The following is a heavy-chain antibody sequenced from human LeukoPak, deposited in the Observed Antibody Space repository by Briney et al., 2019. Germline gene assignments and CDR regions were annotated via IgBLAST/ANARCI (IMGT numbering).Heavy chain of an antibody. CDR1: GGVFTTYA. CDR3: TIIPNVILFTHYFEY. Sequence: SVKVSCKASGGVFTTYAISWVRQAPGQGLEWMGGIISFLGTTNYAQKFQGRVTITADEPSRTAYMELTYLRSDDTVVYYCTIIPNVILFTHYFEYWGQGTLVTVSS. V-gene: IGHV1-69*13. J-gene: IGHJ4*02. D-gene: IGHD2-21*01. CDR2: IISFLGTT.